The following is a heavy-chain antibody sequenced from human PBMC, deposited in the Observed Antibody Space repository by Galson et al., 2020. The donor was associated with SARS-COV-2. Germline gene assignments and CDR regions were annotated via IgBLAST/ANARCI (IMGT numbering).Heavy chain of an antibody. J-gene: IGHJ6*03. Sequence: HGESLKISCKGSGYSFTSYWISWVRQMPGKGLEWMGRIDPSDSYTNYSPSFQGHVTISADKSISTAYLQWSSLKASDTAMYYCARQIKSGISTSLIYYYYYYCMDVWGKGTTVTVSS. CDR1: GYSFTSYW. V-gene: IGHV5-10-1*01. CDR3: ARQIKSGISTSLIYYYYYYCMDV. D-gene: IGHD2-2*01. CDR2: IDPSDSYT.